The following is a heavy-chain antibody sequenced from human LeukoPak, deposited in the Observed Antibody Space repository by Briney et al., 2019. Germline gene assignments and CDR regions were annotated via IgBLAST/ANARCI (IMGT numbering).Heavy chain of an antibody. V-gene: IGHV4-34*01. J-gene: IGHJ4*02. Sequence: PSETLSLTCAVYGGSFSGYYWSWIRQPPGKGLEWIGKINHSGSTNYNPSLKSRVTISVDTSKNQFSLKLSSVTAADTAVYYCAREPYYYGSGSYYSFDYWGQGTLVTVSS. D-gene: IGHD3-10*01. CDR2: INHSGST. CDR3: AREPYYYGSGSYYSFDY. CDR1: GGSFSGYY.